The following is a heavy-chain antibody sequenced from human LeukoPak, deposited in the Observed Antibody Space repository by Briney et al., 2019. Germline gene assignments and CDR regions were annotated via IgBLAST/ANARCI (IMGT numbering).Heavy chain of an antibody. Sequence: PGRSLRLSCAASGFTFSSYGMHWVRQAPGKGLEWVAVISYDGSNKYYADSVKGRFTISRDNSKNTLYLQMNSLRAEDTAVYYCAGRSEDNDYWGQGILVTVSS. CDR3: AGRSEDNDY. V-gene: IGHV3-30*19. CDR1: GFTFSSYG. CDR2: ISYDGSNK. J-gene: IGHJ4*02.